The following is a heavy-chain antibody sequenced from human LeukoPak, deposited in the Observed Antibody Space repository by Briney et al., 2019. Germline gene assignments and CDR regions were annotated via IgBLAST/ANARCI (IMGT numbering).Heavy chain of an antibody. CDR1: GFTFSSYW. V-gene: IGHV3-74*01. Sequence: GGSLRLSCAASGFTFSSYWMHWVRHAPGKGLVWVSRINSDGSSTSYADSVKGRFTISRDNSKNTLYLQMNSLRAEDTAVYYCAKTAMWTNSDSREDYWGQGTLVTVSS. CDR2: INSDGSST. J-gene: IGHJ4*02. CDR3: AKTAMWTNSDSREDY. D-gene: IGHD3-22*01.